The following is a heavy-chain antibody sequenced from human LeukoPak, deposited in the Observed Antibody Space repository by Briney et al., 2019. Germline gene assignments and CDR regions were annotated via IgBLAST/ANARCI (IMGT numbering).Heavy chain of an antibody. J-gene: IGHJ6*03. CDR1: GDSVSSGSNY. V-gene: IGHV4-61*02. Sequence: PSQTLSLTYTVSGDSVSSGSNYWRWIRQPAGKGLEWIGRIYNSWTTNYNPSLKSRVTISVDTSKNQFSLKLSSVTAADTAVYYCARVPRGSTVGTLPYFYYYMDVWGKGTTVIVSS. D-gene: IGHD1-26*01. CDR3: ARVPRGSTVGTLPYFYYYMDV. CDR2: IYNSWTT.